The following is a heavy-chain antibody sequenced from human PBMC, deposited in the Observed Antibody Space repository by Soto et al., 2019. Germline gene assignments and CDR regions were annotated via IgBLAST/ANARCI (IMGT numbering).Heavy chain of an antibody. V-gene: IGHV4-39*01. CDR3: ARRGADYYGSGSSRFDP. D-gene: IGHD3-10*01. J-gene: IGHJ5*02. CDR1: GGSISSSSYY. Sequence: QLQLQESGPGLVKPSETLSLTCTVSGGSISSSSYYWGWIRQPPGKGLEWIGRIYYSGSTYYNPSLKSRVTISVGTSKNPFSLKLISVTAADTAVYYCARRGADYYGSGSSRFDPWGQGTLVTVSS. CDR2: IYYSGST.